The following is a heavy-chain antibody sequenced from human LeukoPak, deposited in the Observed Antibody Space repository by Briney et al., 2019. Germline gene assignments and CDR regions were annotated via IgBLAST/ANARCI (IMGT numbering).Heavy chain of an antibody. Sequence: SETLSLTCAVYGGSFSGYYWSWIRQPPGKGLEWIGEINHSGSTNYNPSLKGRVTISVDTSKNQFSLKLSSVTAADTAVYYCARDRGYDFWSGATTGYMDVWGKGTTVTVSS. CDR2: INHSGST. J-gene: IGHJ6*03. CDR3: ARDRGYDFWSGATTGYMDV. CDR1: GGSFSGYY. V-gene: IGHV4-34*01. D-gene: IGHD3-3*01.